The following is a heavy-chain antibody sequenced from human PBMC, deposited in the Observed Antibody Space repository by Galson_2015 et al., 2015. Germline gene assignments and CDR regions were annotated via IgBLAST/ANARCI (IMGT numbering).Heavy chain of an antibody. J-gene: IGHJ4*02. CDR1: GFTFNSYA. V-gene: IGHV3-23*01. Sequence: SLRLSCAASGFTFNSYAMSWVRQAPGKGPEWVATIKEGGGEKYYADSVKGRFTISRDNSKNTLYLQMNSLRAEDTAVYYCATVPLDFGGYAPLLYSAYWGQGTLVTVSS. CDR2: IKEGGGEK. CDR3: ATVPLDFGGYAPLLYSAY. D-gene: IGHD3-16*01.